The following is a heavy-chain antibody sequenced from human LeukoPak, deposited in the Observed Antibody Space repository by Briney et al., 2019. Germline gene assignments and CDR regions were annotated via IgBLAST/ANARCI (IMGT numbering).Heavy chain of an antibody. CDR1: GFTFSSYG. Sequence: GRSLRLSCAASGFTFSSYGMHWVRQAPGKGLEWVAVIWYDGSSKYYADSVKGRFTISRDNSKNTLYLQMNSLRAEDTAVYYCARGLAAAGTALLFDYWGQGTLVTVSS. J-gene: IGHJ4*02. V-gene: IGHV3-33*01. CDR2: IWYDGSSK. CDR3: ARGLAAAGTALLFDY. D-gene: IGHD6-13*01.